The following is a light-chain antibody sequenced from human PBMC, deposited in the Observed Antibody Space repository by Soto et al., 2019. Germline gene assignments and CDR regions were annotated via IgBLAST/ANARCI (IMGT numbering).Light chain of an antibody. Sequence: SYELTQPPSVSVAPEKTATITCGGDNIGTNAVHWYQQKPGQAPLLVVYYDSDRPSGIPERFSGSTSGNTATLTISRVEAGDEADYYCQLWDISRDQGVFGGGTKLTVL. V-gene: IGLV3-21*04. CDR3: QLWDISRDQGV. J-gene: IGLJ3*02. CDR1: NIGTNA. CDR2: YDS.